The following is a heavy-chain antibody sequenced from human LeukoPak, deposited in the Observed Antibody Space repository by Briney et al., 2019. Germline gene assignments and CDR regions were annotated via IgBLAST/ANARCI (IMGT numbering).Heavy chain of an antibody. CDR3: TRVGYCATTSCRTAFDI. CDR2: IITDGSTT. Sequence: GGSLRLSCAASGFTFSNYWIHWVRQAPGKGLVWVSRIITDGSTTTYADSVKGRFTISRDNAKNTLYLQMNSLRAEDTAVYYCTRVGYCATTSCRTAFDIWGQGTMVTVSS. J-gene: IGHJ3*02. V-gene: IGHV3-74*01. CDR1: GFTFSNYW. D-gene: IGHD2-2*01.